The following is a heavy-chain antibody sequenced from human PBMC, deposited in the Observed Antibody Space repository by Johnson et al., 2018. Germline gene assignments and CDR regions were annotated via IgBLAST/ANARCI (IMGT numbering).Heavy chain of an antibody. CDR1: GGSISSYY. J-gene: IGHJ2*01. D-gene: IGHD4-17*01. Sequence: QVQLQESGPGLVKPSETLSLTCTVSGGSISSYYWSWIRQPPGKGLEWIGYIYYSGSTNYNPSLKSRVAISVDTSTNQFSLKLRCVTAAATAVYYCAGKGVADAGPYGDYVDWDFDLWGRGTLVTVSS. V-gene: IGHV4-59*01. CDR2: IYYSGST. CDR3: AGKGVADAGPYGDYVDWDFDL.